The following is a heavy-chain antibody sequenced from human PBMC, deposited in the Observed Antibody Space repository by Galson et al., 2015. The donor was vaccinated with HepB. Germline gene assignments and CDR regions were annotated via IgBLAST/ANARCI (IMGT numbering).Heavy chain of an antibody. CDR2: ITASGGST. CDR1: GFSFRFSTYA. Sequence: SLRLSCAASGFSFRFSTYAMSWVRQAPGKGLEWVSGITASGGSTYHADSVKGRFTISRDNSKNTLYLQMNSLRAEDTAVYYCASPVGVYGSVTYYYYGMDVWGQGTTVTVSS. CDR3: ASPVGVYGSVTYYYYGMDV. V-gene: IGHV3-23*01. J-gene: IGHJ6*02. D-gene: IGHD3-10*01.